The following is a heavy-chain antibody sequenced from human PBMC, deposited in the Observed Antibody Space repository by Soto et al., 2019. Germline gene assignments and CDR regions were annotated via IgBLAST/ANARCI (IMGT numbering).Heavy chain of an antibody. CDR3: ARGGYCGGDCSSSY. Sequence: SVKVSCKASGGTFSSYAISWVRQAPGQGLEWMGGIIPIFGTANYAQKFQGRVTITADESTSTAYMELSSLRSEDTAVYYCARGGYCGGDCSSSYWGQGTLVTVSS. J-gene: IGHJ4*02. CDR1: GGTFSSYA. CDR2: IIPIFGTA. V-gene: IGHV1-69*13. D-gene: IGHD2-21*02.